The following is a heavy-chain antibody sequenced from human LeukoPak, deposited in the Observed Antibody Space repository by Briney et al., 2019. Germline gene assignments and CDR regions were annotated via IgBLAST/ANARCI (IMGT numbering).Heavy chain of an antibody. D-gene: IGHD6-6*01. CDR2: IYYSGST. CDR3: ARGERAARPGDY. CDR1: GGSISSYY. V-gene: IGHV4-59*01. Sequence: SETLSLTCTASGGSISSYYWSWIRQPPGKGLEWIGYIYYSGSTNYNPSLKSRVTISVDTSKNQFSLKLSSVTAADTAVYYCARGERAARPGDYWGQGTLVTVSS. J-gene: IGHJ4*02.